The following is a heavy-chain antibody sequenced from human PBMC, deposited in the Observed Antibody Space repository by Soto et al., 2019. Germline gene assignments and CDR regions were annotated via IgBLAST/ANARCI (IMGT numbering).Heavy chain of an antibody. J-gene: IGHJ4*02. V-gene: IGHV3-23*01. CDR1: GYVVSSGA. D-gene: IGHD4-17*01. Sequence: WGSVRMSVRAGGYVVSSGAMTWVSQAPGKGLEWVSSIGGSGIITYYTDSVKGRFTISRDNSGNTLFLHMNILRADDTAVYYCAKDPNGAYVGAFVSRGQGTPVTVP. CDR3: AKDPNGAYVGAFVS. CDR2: IGGSGIIT.